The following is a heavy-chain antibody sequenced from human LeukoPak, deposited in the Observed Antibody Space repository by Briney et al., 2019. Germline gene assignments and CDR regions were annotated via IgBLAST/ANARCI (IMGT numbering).Heavy chain of an antibody. V-gene: IGHV4-39*01. CDR3: ARVSLGYYHYMDV. Sequence: PSETLSLTCSVSGGSIISSNYYWGWIRQPPGKGLEWIGSIYQSGSGSSYYNPSLKSRVTISRYTAKHQFALKQSYVTAAGTDVDFCARVSLGYYHYMDVWGKGTTVTVSS. D-gene: IGHD1-20*01. J-gene: IGHJ6*03. CDR2: IYQSGSGSS. CDR1: GGSIISSNYY.